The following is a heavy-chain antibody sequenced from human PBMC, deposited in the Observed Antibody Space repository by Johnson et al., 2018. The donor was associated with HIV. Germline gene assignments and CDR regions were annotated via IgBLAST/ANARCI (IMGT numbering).Heavy chain of an antibody. CDR3: ARARWYLGGGSCCAFDI. Sequence: EVQLVESGGGVVQPGRSLRLSCAASGFTFSTYAMSWVRQAPGRGLEWVSAISGGGGSTYYADSVKGRFTISRDNAKDSLYLQMNSLRAEDTAVYYCARARWYLGGGSCCAFDIWGQGTMVTVSS. J-gene: IGHJ3*02. CDR1: GFTFSTYA. V-gene: IGHV3-23*04. D-gene: IGHD2-15*01. CDR2: ISGGGGST.